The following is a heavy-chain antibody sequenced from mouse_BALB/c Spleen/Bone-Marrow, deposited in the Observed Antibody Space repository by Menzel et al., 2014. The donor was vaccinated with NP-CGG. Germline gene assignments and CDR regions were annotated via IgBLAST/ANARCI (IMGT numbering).Heavy chain of an antibody. CDR1: GYTFXDYY. D-gene: IGHD3-3*01. CDR2: INPNTDGT. V-gene: IGHV1-26*01. J-gene: IGHJ2*01. CDR3: ARSRYFDN. Sequence: VQLQQPGPELVKPGTSVKMSCKASGYTFXDYYMMWVRQSHGKSLEWIGHINPNTDGTFYNQKFKGKATLTVDKSSSTAYMQLNSLTSEDSAVYYCARSRYFDNWGQGTTLTVSS.